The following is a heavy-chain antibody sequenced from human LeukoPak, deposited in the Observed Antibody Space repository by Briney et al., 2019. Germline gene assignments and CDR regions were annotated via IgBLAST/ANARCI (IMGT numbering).Heavy chain of an antibody. J-gene: IGHJ4*02. V-gene: IGHV3-7*01. D-gene: IGHD3-10*01. CDR3: ARDGITMRILEY. Sequence: PGGSLRLSCAASGFTFSSYGMHWVRQAPGKGLEWVANINQDGSEKYYVDSVKGRFTISRDNAKNSLYLQMDSLRAEDTAVYYCARDGITMRILEYWGQGTLVTVSS. CDR1: GFTFSSYG. CDR2: INQDGSEK.